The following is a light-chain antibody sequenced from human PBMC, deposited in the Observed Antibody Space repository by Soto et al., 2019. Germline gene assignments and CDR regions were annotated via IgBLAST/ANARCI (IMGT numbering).Light chain of an antibody. CDR1: QSVSSSY. CDR2: GAS. Sequence: EIVLTQSPGTLSLSPGERATLSCRASQSVSSSYLAWYQQKPGQAPRLLIYGASSRATGIPDRFSGSGSGTDFTLNISRLEPEDFEVSYCQHYGSSPLTFGGGTKVEIK. J-gene: IGKJ4*01. V-gene: IGKV3-20*01. CDR3: QHYGSSPLT.